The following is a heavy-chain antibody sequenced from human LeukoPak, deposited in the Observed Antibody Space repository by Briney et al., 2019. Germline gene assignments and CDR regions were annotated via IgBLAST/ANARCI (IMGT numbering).Heavy chain of an antibody. Sequence: SETLSLTCTVSGGSISSGGYYWSWIRQPPGKGLEWIGYIYYSGSTNYNPSLKSRVTISVDTSKNQFSLKLSSVTAADTAVYYCARLGDVDTAMVDYWGQGTLVTVSS. CDR1: GGSISSGGYY. CDR3: ARLGDVDTAMVDY. V-gene: IGHV4-61*08. J-gene: IGHJ4*02. D-gene: IGHD5-18*01. CDR2: IYYSGST.